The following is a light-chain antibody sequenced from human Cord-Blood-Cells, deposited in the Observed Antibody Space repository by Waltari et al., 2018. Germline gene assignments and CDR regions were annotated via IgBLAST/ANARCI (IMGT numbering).Light chain of an antibody. CDR1: SSNIGSNP. CDR3: AAWDDSLNGWV. Sequence: QSVLTQPPSASGTPGQRVTISCSGSSSNIGSNPVTWYQPLPGTAPKLLIYSNNQRPSGVPDRFSGSKSGTSASLAISGLQSEDEADYYCAAWDDSLNGWVFGGGTKLTVL. CDR2: SNN. V-gene: IGLV1-44*01. J-gene: IGLJ3*02.